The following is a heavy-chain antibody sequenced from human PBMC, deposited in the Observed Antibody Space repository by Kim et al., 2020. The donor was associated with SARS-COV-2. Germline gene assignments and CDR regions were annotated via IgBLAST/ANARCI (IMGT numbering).Heavy chain of an antibody. J-gene: IGHJ6*02. CDR1: GYTFTSYY. CDR2: INPSGGST. D-gene: IGHD3-9*01. Sequence: APVKVSCKASGYTFTSYYMHWVRQAPGQGLEWMGIINPSGGSTSYAQKFQGRVTMTRDTSTSTVYMELSSLRSEDTAVYYCARVDDILTGYYPALYPYYYGMDVWGQGTTVTVSS. V-gene: IGHV1-46*01. CDR3: ARVDDILTGYYPALYPYYYGMDV.